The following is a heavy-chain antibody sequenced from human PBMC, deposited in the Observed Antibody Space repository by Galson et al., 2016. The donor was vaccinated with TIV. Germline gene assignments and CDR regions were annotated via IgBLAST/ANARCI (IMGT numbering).Heavy chain of an antibody. J-gene: IGHJ4*02. V-gene: IGHV3-49*04. CDR2: IGVKAYGGTT. CDR1: GFTFPDYA. Sequence: SLRLSCATSGFTFPDYAMSWVRQAPGKGLEWVGFIGVKAYGGTTGYAASMKGRVVISRDDSKSIAYLQMNSLQTEDTAVYYWVRDSAWNDSDYWGQGTLVAVS. CDR3: VRDSAWNDSDY. D-gene: IGHD1-1*01.